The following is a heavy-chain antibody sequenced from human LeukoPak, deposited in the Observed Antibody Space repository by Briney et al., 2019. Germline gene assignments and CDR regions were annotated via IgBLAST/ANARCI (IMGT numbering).Heavy chain of an antibody. V-gene: IGHV3-48*03. CDR1: GFTFSSYE. D-gene: IGHD6-13*01. J-gene: IGHJ3*02. CDR2: ISSSGSTI. CDR3: ARGDSSSWSGAAFDI. Sequence: PGGSLRLSCAASGFTFSSYEMNWVRQAPGKGLEWVSYISSSGSTIYYADSVKDRFTISRDNAKNSLYLQMNSLRAEDTAVFYCARGDSSSWSGAAFDIWGQGTMVTVSS.